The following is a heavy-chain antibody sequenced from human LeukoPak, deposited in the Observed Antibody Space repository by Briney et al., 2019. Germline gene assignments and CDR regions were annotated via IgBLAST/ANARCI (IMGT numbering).Heavy chain of an antibody. V-gene: IGHV1-18*01. J-gene: IGHJ4*02. CDR1: GYSFTSYV. CDR2: ISDYNGNT. Sequence: GASVKVSCMASGYSFTSYVISSVRQAPRRGLEWVGWISDYNGNTNYAQKLQGIVTMTAATSTSTLHMEVRSITSDATAVYCCARDNGHKSVDYWGQGTQVIVSS. D-gene: IGHD2-21*01. CDR3: ARDNGHKSVDY.